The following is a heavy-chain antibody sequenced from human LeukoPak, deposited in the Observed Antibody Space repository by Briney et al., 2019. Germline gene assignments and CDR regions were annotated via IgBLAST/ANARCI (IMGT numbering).Heavy chain of an antibody. CDR2: IYHSGST. CDR1: GGSISSYY. Sequence: SETLSLTCTVSGGSISSYYWSWIRQPPGKGLEWIGEIYHSGSTYYNPSLKSRVTISVDTSKNQFSLKLSSVTATDTAVYYCARDIVVVVAATLNWFDPWGQGTLVTVSS. J-gene: IGHJ5*02. CDR3: ARDIVVVVAATLNWFDP. V-gene: IGHV4-59*12. D-gene: IGHD2-15*01.